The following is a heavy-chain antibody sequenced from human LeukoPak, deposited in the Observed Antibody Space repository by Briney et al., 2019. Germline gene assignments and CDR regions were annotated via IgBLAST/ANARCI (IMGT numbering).Heavy chain of an antibody. CDR3: ARVDTILADAFDI. V-gene: IGHV4-34*01. D-gene: IGHD3-9*01. CDR2: INHSGST. CDR1: GGSFSGYY. J-gene: IGHJ3*02. Sequence: SETLSLTCAVYGGSFSGYYWSWIRQPPGKGLEWIGEINHSGSTNYNPSLKSRVTMSVDTSKNQFSLKLSSVTAADTAVYYCARVDTILADAFDIWGQGTMVTVSS.